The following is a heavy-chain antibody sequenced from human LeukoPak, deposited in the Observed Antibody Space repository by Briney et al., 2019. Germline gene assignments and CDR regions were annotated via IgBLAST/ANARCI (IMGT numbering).Heavy chain of an antibody. CDR3: ARRSTVTRDVDI. D-gene: IGHD4-17*01. Sequence: AGGSLRLSCAASGFTVSSSYMIWVRQAPGKGLEWVSVIYSDDSGGDTYYADSVKGRFTISRDNSKNTVYLQLNSLRAEDTAVYYCARRSTVTRDVDIWGQGTMVTVSS. CDR1: GFTVSSSY. J-gene: IGHJ3*02. CDR2: IYSDDSGGDT. V-gene: IGHV3-66*04.